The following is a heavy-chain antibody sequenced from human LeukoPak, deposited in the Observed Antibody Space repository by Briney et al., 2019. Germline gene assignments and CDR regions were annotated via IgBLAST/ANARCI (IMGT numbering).Heavy chain of an antibody. J-gene: IGHJ3*02. CDR2: IYYSGST. CDR1: GGSISSGGYY. Sequence: PSETLSLTCTVSGGSISSGGYYWSWIRQHPGKGLEWIGYIYYSGSTNYNPSLKSRVTISVDTSKNQFSLKLSSVTAADTAVYYCAAAGKMLAFDIWGQGTMVTVSS. D-gene: IGHD6-13*01. V-gene: IGHV4-31*03. CDR3: AAAGKMLAFDI.